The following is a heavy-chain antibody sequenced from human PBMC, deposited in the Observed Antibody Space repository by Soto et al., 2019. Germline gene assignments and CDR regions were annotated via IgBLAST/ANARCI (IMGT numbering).Heavy chain of an antibody. CDR2: INSDGSST. CDR1: GFTFSSYW. Sequence: PGGSLRLSCAASGFTFSSYWMHWVRQAPGKGLVWVSRINSDGSSTSYADSVKGRFTISRDNAKNTLYLQMNSLRAEDTAVYYCARVDTAMVEVGPYFDYWGQGTLVTVSS. CDR3: ARVDTAMVEVGPYFDY. D-gene: IGHD5-18*01. J-gene: IGHJ4*02. V-gene: IGHV3-74*01.